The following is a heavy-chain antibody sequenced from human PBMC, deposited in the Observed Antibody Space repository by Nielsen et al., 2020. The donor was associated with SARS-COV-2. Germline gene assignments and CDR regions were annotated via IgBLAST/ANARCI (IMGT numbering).Heavy chain of an antibody. CDR1: GGSISSSNW. D-gene: IGHD3-3*02. CDR2: IYHSGRT. V-gene: IGHV4-4*02. J-gene: IGHJ3*02. Sequence: GSLRLSCAVSGGSISSSNWWSWVRQPPGKGLEWIGEIYHSGRTNYNPSLKSRVTISIDESKNHFSLKVTSVTAADTAVYYCAREVVSAFDAFDIWGQGRMVTVSS. CDR3: AREVVSAFDAFDI.